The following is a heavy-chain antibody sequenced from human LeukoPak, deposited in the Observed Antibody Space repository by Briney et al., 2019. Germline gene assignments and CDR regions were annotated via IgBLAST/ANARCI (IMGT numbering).Heavy chain of an antibody. CDR1: GGSISSGGYY. CDR2: IYYSGST. D-gene: IGHD3-10*01. J-gene: IGHJ5*02. V-gene: IGHV4-31*03. Sequence: SQTLSLTCTVSGGSISSGGYYWSWFRQHPGKGLEWIGYIYYSGSTYYNPSLKSRVTISVDTSKNQFSLKLSSVTAADTAVYYCARVLRYYYGSGEFDPWGQGTLVTVSS. CDR3: ARVLRYYYGSGEFDP.